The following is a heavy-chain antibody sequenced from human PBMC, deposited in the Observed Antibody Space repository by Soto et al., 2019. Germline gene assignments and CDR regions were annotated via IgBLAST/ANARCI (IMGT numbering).Heavy chain of an antibody. CDR3: TRRRDWTAMDPLDY. V-gene: IGHV3-73*02. CDR1: GFTFTDSA. Sequence: EVQLVESGGGLVQPGGSLTLSCAASGFTFTDSAIHWVRQTSGKGLEWVGRIRNKVNTYATAYAASVKGRFTISRDDSMNTVYLQMNSLKTEDTAVYYCTRRRDWTAMDPLDYWGQGTLVTVSS. D-gene: IGHD5-18*01. CDR2: IRNKVNTYAT. J-gene: IGHJ4*02.